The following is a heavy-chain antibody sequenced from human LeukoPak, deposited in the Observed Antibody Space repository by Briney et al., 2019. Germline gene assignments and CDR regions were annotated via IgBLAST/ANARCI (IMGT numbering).Heavy chain of an antibody. CDR1: GYTFTSYG. J-gene: IGHJ4*02. D-gene: IGHD3-22*01. CDR2: ISAYNGNT. CDR3: ARVESTTIVGRRNYFDY. V-gene: IGHV1-18*01. Sequence: GTSVTVSCKASGYTFTSYGISWVRQAPGQGLEWMGWISAYNGNTNYAQKLQGRVTMTTDTSTSTAYMELRSLRSDDTAVYYCARVESTTIVGRRNYFDYWGQGTLVTVSS.